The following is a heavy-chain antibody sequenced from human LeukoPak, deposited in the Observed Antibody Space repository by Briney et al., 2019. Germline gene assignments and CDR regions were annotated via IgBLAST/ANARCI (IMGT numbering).Heavy chain of an antibody. J-gene: IGHJ2*01. V-gene: IGHV4-4*07. CDR1: GDSMSSYY. Sequence: PSETLSLTCRVSGDSMSSYYWSWIRQPAGKGLEWIGRVYASRSTDYNPSLKSRVTMSVDTSKNQFSLKLTSVTAADAAVYFCARAYSDVSYNYWYFVLWGRGTLVTVSS. CDR3: ARAYSDVSYNYWYFVL. D-gene: IGHD1-26*01. CDR2: VYASRST.